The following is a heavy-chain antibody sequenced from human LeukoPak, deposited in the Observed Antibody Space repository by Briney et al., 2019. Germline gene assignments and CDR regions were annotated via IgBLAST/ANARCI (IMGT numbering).Heavy chain of an antibody. D-gene: IGHD6-13*01. CDR2: VYTSGST. Sequence: SETLSLTRTVSGGSTSSYFWSWIRQPAGKRLEWIGRVYTSGSTNYNPSLKSRVTMSVDTSKNQFSLKLSSVTAADTAVYYCARNPSSSWYRGFDPWGQGTLVTVSS. V-gene: IGHV4-4*07. CDR1: GGSTSSYF. J-gene: IGHJ5*02. CDR3: ARNPSSSWYRGFDP.